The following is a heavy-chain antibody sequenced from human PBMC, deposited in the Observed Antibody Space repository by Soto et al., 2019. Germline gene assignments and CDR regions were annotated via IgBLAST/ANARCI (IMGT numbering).Heavy chain of an antibody. J-gene: IGHJ4*02. D-gene: IGHD2-2*01. CDR1: GFRFNDYY. CDR2: ISSGSSTI. CDR3: ARDLGGDCSSTSCHG. Sequence: QVQLVESGGGLVKPGGSLRLSCAAAGFRFNDYYMTWIRQAPGKGLEWVSYISSGSSTIYYADSVKGRFTISRDNAKNSLYLQMNSLRAEDTAVYYCARDLGGDCSSTSCHGWGQGTLVTVSS. V-gene: IGHV3-11*04.